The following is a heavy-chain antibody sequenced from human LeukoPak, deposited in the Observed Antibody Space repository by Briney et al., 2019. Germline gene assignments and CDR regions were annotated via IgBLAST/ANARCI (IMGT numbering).Heavy chain of an antibody. CDR2: ISHNGRT. V-gene: IGHV3-11*01. Sequence: GGSLRLSCAASGLTFSDYYMSWIRQAPGKGLEWVSYISHNGRTMYADSVKGRFTISRDNAKNSLYLQMNSLRAGDTAVYYCARDSIVRGNIGNDMDVWGKGTTVTVSS. CDR1: GLTFSDYY. D-gene: IGHD2-8*01. J-gene: IGHJ6*03. CDR3: ARDSIVRGNIGNDMDV.